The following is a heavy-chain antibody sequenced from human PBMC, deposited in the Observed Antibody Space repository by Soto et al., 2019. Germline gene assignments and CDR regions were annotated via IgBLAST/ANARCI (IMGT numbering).Heavy chain of an antibody. V-gene: IGHV3-30*18. Sequence: QVLLVESGGGVVQPGRSLRISCAVSGFTFSSFGMHWVRQAPGKGLEWVAVISDDGSSKHYADSLKGRFTISRDNSNNPLYLQMDSLGPEDTAVYYCAKDRWGDFGDLNLPGYWGQGTLVTVAS. CDR3: AKDRWGDFGDLNLPGY. D-gene: IGHD4-17*01. CDR1: GFTFSSFG. J-gene: IGHJ4*02. CDR2: ISDDGSSK.